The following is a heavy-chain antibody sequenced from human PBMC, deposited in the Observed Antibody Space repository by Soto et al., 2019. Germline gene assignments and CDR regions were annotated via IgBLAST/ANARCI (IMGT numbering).Heavy chain of an antibody. J-gene: IGHJ4*02. CDR1: GGSISSSSYY. V-gene: IGHV4-39*07. D-gene: IGHD2-15*01. CDR2: IYYSGST. CDR3: ARVGYCSGGSCYSDDY. Sequence: QLQLQESGPGLVKPSETLSLTCTVSGGSISSSSYYWGWIRQPPGKGLEWIGSIYYSGSTNYNPSLKSRVTISVDTSKNQFSLKLSSVTAADTAVYYCARVGYCSGGSCYSDDYWGQGTLVTVSS.